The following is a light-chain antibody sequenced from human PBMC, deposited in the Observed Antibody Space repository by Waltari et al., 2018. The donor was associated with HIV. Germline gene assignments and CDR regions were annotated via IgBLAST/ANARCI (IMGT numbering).Light chain of an antibody. CDR2: QAS. CDR3: QQYHAYPVT. V-gene: IGKV1-5*01. J-gene: IGKJ4*01. Sequence: DIQMTQSPATLSASVGAIVPISCRASQNINRWLAWYQQRPGKPPKFLIYQASSLESGVPSRFSGSGSGTLFTLTINSLQPADFATYYCQQYHAYPVTFGGGTKVESK. CDR1: QNINRW.